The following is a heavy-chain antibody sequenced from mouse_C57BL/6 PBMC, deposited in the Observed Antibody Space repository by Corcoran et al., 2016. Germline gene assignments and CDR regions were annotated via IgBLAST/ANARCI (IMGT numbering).Heavy chain of an antibody. CDR2: IYPGSGNT. CDR3: AREAYDYFDY. D-gene: IGHD1-1*01. V-gene: IGHV1-76*01. CDR1: GYTFTDYY. Sequence: QVQLKQSGAELVRPGASVKLSCKASGYTFTDYYINWVKQRPGQGLEWIARIYPGSGNTYYNEKFKGKATLTAEKSSSTAYMQLSSLTSEDSAVYFCAREAYDYFDYWGQGTTLTVSS. J-gene: IGHJ2*01.